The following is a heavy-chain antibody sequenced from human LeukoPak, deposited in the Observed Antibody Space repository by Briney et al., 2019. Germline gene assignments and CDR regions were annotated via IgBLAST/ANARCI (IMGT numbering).Heavy chain of an antibody. D-gene: IGHD3-10*01. Sequence: GGSLRLSCAVSGFTFNTYSMNWVRQAPGKGLEWVSSISSSSSYIYYADSVKGRFTISRDNAKNSLYLQMNSLRAEDTAVYYCARVTMVRGVTDYMDVWGKGTTVTVSS. V-gene: IGHV3-21*01. CDR1: GFTFNTYS. J-gene: IGHJ6*03. CDR3: ARVTMVRGVTDYMDV. CDR2: ISSSSSYI.